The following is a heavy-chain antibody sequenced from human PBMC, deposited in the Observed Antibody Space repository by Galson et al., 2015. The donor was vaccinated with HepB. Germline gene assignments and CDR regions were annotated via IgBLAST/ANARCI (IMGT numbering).Heavy chain of an antibody. Sequence: SVKVSCKASGGTFSSYAISWVRQAPGQGLEWMGGIIPIFGTANYAQKFQGRVTITADESTSTAYMELSSLRSEDTAVYYCATGEVYGSGSYPDYWGQGTLVTVSS. J-gene: IGHJ4*02. CDR3: ATGEVYGSGSYPDY. CDR1: GGTFSSYA. D-gene: IGHD3-10*01. CDR2: IIPIFGTA. V-gene: IGHV1-69*13.